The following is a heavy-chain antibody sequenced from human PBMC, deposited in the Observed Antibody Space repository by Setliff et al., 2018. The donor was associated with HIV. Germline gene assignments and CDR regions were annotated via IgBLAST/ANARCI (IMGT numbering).Heavy chain of an antibody. J-gene: IGHJ4*02. CDR2: IYHSGRT. D-gene: IGHD3-9*01. V-gene: IGHV4-39*07. Sequence: SQTLSLTCTVSGGSISSNSYYWGWIRQPPGKGLEWIGSIYHSGRTYYNPSLKSRVTISVDTSKNQFSLKLTSVTAADTAVYYCARDQPQDYDSLTGYYTGRYFDYWGRGTLVTVSS. CDR3: ARDQPQDYDSLTGYYTGRYFDY. CDR1: GGSISSNSYY.